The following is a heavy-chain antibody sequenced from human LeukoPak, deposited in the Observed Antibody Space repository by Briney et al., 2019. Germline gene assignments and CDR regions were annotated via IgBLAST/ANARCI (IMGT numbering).Heavy chain of an antibody. Sequence: SVTVSCTASGYTFTSYYMHWVRQAPGQGLEWMGGIIPIFGTANYAQKFQGRVTITADESTSTAYMELSSLRSEDTAVYYCARTERYYGSQNWFDPWGQGTLVTVSS. J-gene: IGHJ5*02. CDR3: ARTERYYGSQNWFDP. D-gene: IGHD3-10*01. CDR1: GYTFTSYY. CDR2: IIPIFGTA. V-gene: IGHV1-69*13.